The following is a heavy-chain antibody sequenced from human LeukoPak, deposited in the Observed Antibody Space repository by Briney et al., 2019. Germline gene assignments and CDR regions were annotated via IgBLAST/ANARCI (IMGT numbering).Heavy chain of an antibody. CDR3: ARGEDDFWSGYPMSRFDP. CDR1: GYTFTCYY. V-gene: IGHV1-2*02. D-gene: IGHD3-3*01. Sequence: ASVKVSCKASGYTFTCYYMHWVRQAPGQGLEWMGWINPNSGGTNYVQKFQGRVTMTRDTSISTAYMELSRLRSDDTAVYYCARGEDDFWSGYPMSRFDPWGQGTLVTVSS. J-gene: IGHJ5*02. CDR2: INPNSGGT.